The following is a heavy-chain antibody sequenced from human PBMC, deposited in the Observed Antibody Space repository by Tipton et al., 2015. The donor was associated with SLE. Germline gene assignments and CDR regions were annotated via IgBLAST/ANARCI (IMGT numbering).Heavy chain of an antibody. V-gene: IGHV3-30*02. D-gene: IGHD3-9*01. CDR3: VKDSTMFYDILTAYPAA. CDR1: GFTFSRSG. Sequence: SLRLSCAASGFTFSRSGMHWVRQAPGKGLEWVAFIRYDGESKYYADSVKGRFTISRDNAKNSLYLQMNTLRPEDTALYYCVKDSTMFYDILTAYPAAWGQGTLVTVSS. CDR2: IRYDGESK. J-gene: IGHJ5*02.